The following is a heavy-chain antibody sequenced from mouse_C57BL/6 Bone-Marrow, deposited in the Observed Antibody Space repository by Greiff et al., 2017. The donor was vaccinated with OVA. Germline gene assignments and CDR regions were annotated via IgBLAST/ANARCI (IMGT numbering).Heavy chain of an antibody. CDR3: ARVRWLLTFAY. Sequence: MPGQGLEWIGEIDPSDSYTNYNQKFKGKSTLTVDKSSSTAYMQLSSLTSEDSAVYYCARVRWLLTFAYWGQGTLVTVSA. V-gene: IGHV1-69*01. D-gene: IGHD2-3*01. J-gene: IGHJ3*01. CDR2: IDPSDSYT.